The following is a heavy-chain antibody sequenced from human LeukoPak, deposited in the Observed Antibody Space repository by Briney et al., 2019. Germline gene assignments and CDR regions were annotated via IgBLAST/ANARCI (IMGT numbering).Heavy chain of an antibody. CDR1: GGSFSGYY. V-gene: IGHV4-34*01. J-gene: IGHJ4*02. Sequence: PSETLSLTCAVYGGSFSGYYWSWIRQPPGKGLEWIGEISHSGSTNYNPSLKSRVTISVDTSKNQFSLKLSSVTAADTAVYYCTIFGVAFGFDYWGQGTLVTVSS. D-gene: IGHD3-3*01. CDR2: ISHSGST. CDR3: TIFGVAFGFDY.